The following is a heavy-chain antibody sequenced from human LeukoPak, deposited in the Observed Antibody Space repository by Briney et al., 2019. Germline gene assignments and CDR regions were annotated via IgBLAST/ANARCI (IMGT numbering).Heavy chain of an antibody. CDR1: GFTFSSYA. Sequence: PGGSLRLSCAASGFTFSSYAMSWVRQAPGKGLEWVSAISGSGGSTYYADSVKGRFTISRDNSKNTLYLQMNSLRAEDTAVYYCAKDLQPGSYRLNAFDIWGQGTMVTVSS. J-gene: IGHJ3*02. CDR2: ISGSGGST. V-gene: IGHV3-23*01. CDR3: AKDLQPGSYRLNAFDI. D-gene: IGHD3-16*02.